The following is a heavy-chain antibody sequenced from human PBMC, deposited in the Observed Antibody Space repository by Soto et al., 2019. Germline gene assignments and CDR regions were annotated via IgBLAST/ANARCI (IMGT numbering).Heavy chain of an antibody. CDR3: ARDQLEGNWFDP. D-gene: IGHD1-1*01. CDR1: GGSISSGGYS. V-gene: IGHV4-30-2*01. Sequence: SETLSLTCTVSGGSISSGGYSWNWIRQAPGKGLEWIGYIYHSGYTLYNPSLKGRVTISVDKSKNHFSLNLTSVTAADTAVYYCARDQLEGNWFDPWGEGTLVTVSS. J-gene: IGHJ5*02. CDR2: IYHSGYT.